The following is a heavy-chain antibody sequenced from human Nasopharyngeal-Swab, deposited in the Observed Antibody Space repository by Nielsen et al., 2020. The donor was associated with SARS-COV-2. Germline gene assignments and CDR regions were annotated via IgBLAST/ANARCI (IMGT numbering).Heavy chain of an antibody. V-gene: IGHV3-21*01. CDR3: AKGYYDFWSGHY. J-gene: IGHJ4*02. Sequence: WIRQPPGKGLEWVSSISSSSSYIYYADSVKGRFTISRDNAKNSLYLQMNSLRAEDTAVYYCAKGYYDFWSGHYWGQGTWSPSPQ. D-gene: IGHD3-3*01. CDR2: ISSSSSYI.